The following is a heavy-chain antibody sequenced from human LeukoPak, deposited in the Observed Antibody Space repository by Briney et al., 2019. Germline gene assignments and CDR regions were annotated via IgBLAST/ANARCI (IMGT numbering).Heavy chain of an antibody. CDR1: GGSISSYY. CDR2: VYSSGST. Sequence: SETLSLTCTVSGGSISSYYWSWIRQPAGKGLEWIGRVYSSGSTNYNPSLRSRVTISVDTSKNQFSLRLSSVTAADTAVYYCARHDNRGYYSLQSWGQGALVTVSS. D-gene: IGHD3-22*01. V-gene: IGHV4-4*07. CDR3: ARHDNRGYYSLQS. J-gene: IGHJ5*02.